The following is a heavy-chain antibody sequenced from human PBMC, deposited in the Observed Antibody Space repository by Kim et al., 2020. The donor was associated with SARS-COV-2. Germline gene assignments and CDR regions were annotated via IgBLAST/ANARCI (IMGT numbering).Heavy chain of an antibody. CDR3: ARDKGVGGAPFSDH. D-gene: IGHD3-16*01. CDR2: IKEDGSEK. V-gene: IGHV3-7*01. CDR1: GFTFSSYW. Sequence: GGSLRLSCAASGFTFSSYWMSWVRQAPGKGLEWVANIKEDGSEKYYVDSVKGRFTISRDNAKNLLYLQMNSLRVEDMAIYYCARDKGVGGAPFSDHWGQGTLVTVSS. J-gene: IGHJ4*02.